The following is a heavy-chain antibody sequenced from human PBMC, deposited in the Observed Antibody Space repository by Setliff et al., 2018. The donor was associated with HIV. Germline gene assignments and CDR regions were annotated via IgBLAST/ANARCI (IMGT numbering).Heavy chain of an antibody. CDR1: GGSISSYY. J-gene: IGHJ3*02. V-gene: IGHV4-4*09. D-gene: IGHD2-15*01. CDR2: IHTSGST. Sequence: SETLSLTCTVSGGSISSYYWSWIRQPPGKGLEWIGYIHTSGSTNYNPSLKSRVTISVDTSKNQFSLKLSSVTAADTAVYYCAGCSGGSCPFDAFDIWGQGTMVTVSS. CDR3: AGCSGGSCPFDAFDI.